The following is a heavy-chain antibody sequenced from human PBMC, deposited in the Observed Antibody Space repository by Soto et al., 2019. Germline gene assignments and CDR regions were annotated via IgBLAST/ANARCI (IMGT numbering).Heavy chain of an antibody. D-gene: IGHD3-10*01. CDR1: GYTFTSYG. J-gene: IGHJ6*02. V-gene: IGHV1-18*04. Sequence: ASVKVSCKASGYTFTSYGISGVRQAPGQGLEWMGWISAYNGNTNYAQKLQGRVTMTTDTSTSTAYMELRSLRSDDTAVYYCARDDLWFGELLPSNYYYGMDVWGQGTTVTVSS. CDR2: ISAYNGNT. CDR3: ARDDLWFGELLPSNYYYGMDV.